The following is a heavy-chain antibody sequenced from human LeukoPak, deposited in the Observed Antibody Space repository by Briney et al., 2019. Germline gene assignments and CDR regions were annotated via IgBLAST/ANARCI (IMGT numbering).Heavy chain of an antibody. V-gene: IGHV4-4*07. CDR3: AREDPYDFWSGYYLFDP. CDR1: GGSISSYY. J-gene: IGHJ5*02. Sequence: SETLSLTCTVSGGSISSYYWSWIRQPAGKGLEWIGRIYTSAITNYNPSLKSRVTMSVDTSKTQFSLKLSSVTAADTAMYYCAREDPYDFWSGYYLFDPWGQGTLVTVSS. D-gene: IGHD3-3*01. CDR2: IYTSAIT.